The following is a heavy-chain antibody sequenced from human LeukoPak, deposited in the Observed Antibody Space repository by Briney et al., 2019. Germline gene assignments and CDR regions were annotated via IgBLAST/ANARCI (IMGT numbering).Heavy chain of an antibody. V-gene: IGHV3-30-3*01. J-gene: IGHJ3*02. CDR1: GFTFSSYA. CDR3: ARGYLYGITGTGDAFDI. D-gene: IGHD1-20*01. Sequence: GGSLRLSCAASGFTFSSYAMHWVRQAPGKGLEWVAVISYDGSNKYYADSVKGRFTISRDNSKNTLYLQMNSLRAEDTAVYYCARGYLYGITGTGDAFDIWGQGTMVTVSS. CDR2: ISYDGSNK.